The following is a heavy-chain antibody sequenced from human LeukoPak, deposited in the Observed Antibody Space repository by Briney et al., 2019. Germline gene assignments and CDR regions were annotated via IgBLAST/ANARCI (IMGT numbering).Heavy chain of an antibody. CDR3: ARDSSVVL. V-gene: IGHV3-7*03. D-gene: IGHD4-23*01. J-gene: IGHJ4*02. CDR1: GGSISSSDC. Sequence: GTLSLTCAVSGGSISSSDCWNWVRQAPGKGLEWVANIKQDGSEKYYVDSVKGRFTISRDNAKNSLYLQMNSLSVEDTAVYYCARDSSVVLWGQGTLVTVSS. CDR2: IKQDGSEK.